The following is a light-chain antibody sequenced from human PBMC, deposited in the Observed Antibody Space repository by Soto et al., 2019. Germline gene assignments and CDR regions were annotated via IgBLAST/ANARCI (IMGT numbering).Light chain of an antibody. CDR3: QQYNSYSYT. V-gene: IGKV1-5*01. J-gene: IGKJ2*01. CDR2: DAS. Sequence: DIQMTRSPSTLSASVGDRVTITCRASQSISSWLAWYQQKPGKAPKVLIYDASSLESGVPSRFSGSGSGTEFTLTISSLQPDDFATYYCQQYNSYSYTFGQGTKLEIK. CDR1: QSISSW.